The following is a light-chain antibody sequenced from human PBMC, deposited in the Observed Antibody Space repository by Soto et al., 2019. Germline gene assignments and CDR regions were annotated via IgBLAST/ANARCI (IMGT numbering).Light chain of an antibody. J-gene: IGLJ2*01. CDR3: QTWGTGILVV. Sequence: QLVLTQSPSASASLGASVKLTCTLSSGHSSYAIAWHQQQPEKGPRYLMKLNSDGSHSKGDGIPDGFSGSSSGAERYLTISSLQSEDEADYYCQTWGTGILVVFGGGTKVTVL. CDR2: LNSDGSH. V-gene: IGLV4-69*01. CDR1: SGHSSYA.